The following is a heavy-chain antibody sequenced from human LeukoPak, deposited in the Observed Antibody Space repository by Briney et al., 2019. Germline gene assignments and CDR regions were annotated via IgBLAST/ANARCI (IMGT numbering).Heavy chain of an antibody. CDR1: GLTVSNNY. Sequence: GGSLRLSCAASGLTVSNNYMSWVRQAPGKGLEYISVIYSGGGTFYSGSVRGRFTISRDDSKNTLYLQMNSLRADDTAVYYCARDGGEYCSGGSCYFDYWGQGTLVTVSS. CDR3: ARDGGEYCSGGSCYFDY. CDR2: IYSGGGT. J-gene: IGHJ4*02. D-gene: IGHD2-15*01. V-gene: IGHV3-53*01.